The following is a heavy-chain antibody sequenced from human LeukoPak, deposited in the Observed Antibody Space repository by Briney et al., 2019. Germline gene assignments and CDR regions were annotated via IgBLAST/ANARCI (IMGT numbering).Heavy chain of an antibody. V-gene: IGHV3-53*01. D-gene: IGHD2-2*01. CDR2: IYADGST. J-gene: IGHJ4*02. CDR3: ARGPCSSTTCYAGRNYFAY. CDR1: GFTVSSNY. Sequence: GGSLRLSCAASGFTVSSNYMSWVRQAPGKGLEWVSSIYADGSTSYVDSVKGRFTISRDTSKNTVSLQMNSPRDEDTAVYYCARGPCSSTTCYAGRNYFAYWGQGTLVTVSS.